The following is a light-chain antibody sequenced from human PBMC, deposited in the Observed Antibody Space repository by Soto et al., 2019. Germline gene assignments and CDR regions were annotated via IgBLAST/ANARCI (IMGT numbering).Light chain of an antibody. Sequence: DIQMTQSPSTLSASIGDRVTITCRASQRISEWLAWYQQKPGKAPKLLIYDASTLESGVPSRFSGSGSGTEFTLTISSLQPDDFATYYCQQYNDYRTFGQGTKVEI. V-gene: IGKV1-5*01. CDR2: DAS. CDR3: QQYNDYRT. J-gene: IGKJ1*01. CDR1: QRISEW.